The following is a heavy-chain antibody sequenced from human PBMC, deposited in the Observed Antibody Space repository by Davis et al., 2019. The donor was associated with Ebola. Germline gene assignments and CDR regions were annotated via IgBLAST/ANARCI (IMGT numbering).Heavy chain of an antibody. CDR2: IYYSGST. V-gene: IGHV4-59*08. J-gene: IGHJ6*02. Sequence: SETLSLTCTVSGGSISSYYWSWIRQPPGKGLEWIGYIYYSGSTNYNPSLKSRVTISVDTSKNQFSLEVTSVTAADTAVYYCARQTYDTVDYYYCGMDVWGHGTTVTVSS. CDR1: GGSISSYY. D-gene: IGHD1-1*01. CDR3: ARQTYDTVDYYYCGMDV.